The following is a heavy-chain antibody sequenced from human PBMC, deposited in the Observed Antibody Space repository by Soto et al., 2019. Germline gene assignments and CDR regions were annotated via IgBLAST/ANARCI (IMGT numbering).Heavy chain of an antibody. J-gene: IGHJ6*02. D-gene: IGHD3-16*01. V-gene: IGHV4-39*01. CDR3: ASEGGAMNYGMDV. CDR2: IYYSGST. CDR1: GGSISSYY. Sequence: SETLSLTCTVSGGSISSYYWSWIRQPPGKGLEWIGSIYYSGSTYYNPSLKSRVTISVDTSKNQFSLKLSSVTAADTAVYYCASEGGAMNYGMDVWGQGTTVTVSS.